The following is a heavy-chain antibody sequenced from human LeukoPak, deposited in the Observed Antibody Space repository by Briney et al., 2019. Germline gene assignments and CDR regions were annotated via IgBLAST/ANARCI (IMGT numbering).Heavy chain of an antibody. CDR2: LSPDGIHK. CDR1: GFTFSSYD. J-gene: IGHJ4*02. Sequence: GGSLRLSCAASGFTFSSYDMHWARQAPGKGLEWVAILSPDGIHKYYADSVKGRFTVSRDNSKNTMYLQMNSLRDEDTAAYYCARVVGGTWLVDFWGQGTLVTVSS. V-gene: IGHV3-30-3*01. D-gene: IGHD1-26*01. CDR3: ARVVGGTWLVDF.